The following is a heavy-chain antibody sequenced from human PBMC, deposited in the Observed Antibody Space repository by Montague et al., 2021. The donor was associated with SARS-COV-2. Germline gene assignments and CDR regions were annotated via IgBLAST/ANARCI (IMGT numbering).Heavy chain of an antibody. CDR2: IHYSGST. J-gene: IGHJ6*02. Sequence: SETLSLTCTVPGGSISNYYWSWIRQPPGKGLEWIGYIHYSGSTSSHPSPKGRVTISIDTSKNQFSLNLSSVTAAATATYYCAGHGLEGANTYNFGLDVWGQGTTVTVSS. V-gene: IGHV4-59*08. CDR3: AGHGLEGANTYNFGLDV. CDR1: GGSISNYY. D-gene: IGHD1-26*01.